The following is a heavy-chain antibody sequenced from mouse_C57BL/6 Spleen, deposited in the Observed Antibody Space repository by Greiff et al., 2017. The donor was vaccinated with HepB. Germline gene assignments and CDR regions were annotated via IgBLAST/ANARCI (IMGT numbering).Heavy chain of an antibody. CDR3: ARWDYGVAY. Sequence: EVQLQQSGAELVKPGASVKLSCTASGFNIKDYYMHWVKQRTEQGLEWIGRIDPEDGETKYAPKFQGKATMTADTSSNTAYLQLSSLTSEDTAVYYCARWDYGVAYWGQGTLVTVSA. J-gene: IGHJ3*01. CDR1: GFNIKDYY. CDR2: IDPEDGET. D-gene: IGHD1-1*01. V-gene: IGHV14-2*01.